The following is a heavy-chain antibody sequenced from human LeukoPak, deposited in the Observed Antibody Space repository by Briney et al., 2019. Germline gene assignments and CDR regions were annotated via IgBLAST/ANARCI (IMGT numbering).Heavy chain of an antibody. CDR2: IYYSGST. J-gene: IGHJ4*02. Sequence: SETLSLTCTVSGGSISSYYWSWLRRPPGKGLEWIGYIYYSGSTNYNPSLKSRVTISVDTSKNQFSLKLSSVTAADTAVYYCASVSNYYDSSGYYPTFDYWGQGTLVTVSS. CDR3: ASVSNYYDSSGYYPTFDY. V-gene: IGHV4-59*01. D-gene: IGHD3-22*01. CDR1: GGSISSYY.